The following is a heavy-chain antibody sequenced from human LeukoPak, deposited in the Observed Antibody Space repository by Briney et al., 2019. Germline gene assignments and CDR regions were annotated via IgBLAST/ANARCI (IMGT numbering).Heavy chain of an antibody. J-gene: IGHJ4*02. Sequence: PGGSLRLSCAASGFILDEYAMHWVRQAPGKGLEWVSGISWNSGGIGYADSVKGRFTISRDNAKNRLYLEMNSLRTEDTALYYCVKDASGWYMIDNWGQGTQVTVAS. CDR1: GFILDEYA. CDR3: VKDASGWYMIDN. D-gene: IGHD6-19*01. V-gene: IGHV3-9*01. CDR2: ISWNSGGI.